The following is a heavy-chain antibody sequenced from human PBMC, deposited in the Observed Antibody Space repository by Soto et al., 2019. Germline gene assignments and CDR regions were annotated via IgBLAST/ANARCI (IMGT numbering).Heavy chain of an antibody. CDR3: AKDQFSSPIAAADKFDY. CDR1: GFTFSSYA. CDR2: ISGSGGST. V-gene: IGHV3-23*01. Sequence: GGSLRLSCAASGFTFSSYAMSWVRQAPGKGLEWVSAISGSGGSTYYADSVKGRFTISRDNSKNTLYLQMNSLRAEDTAVYYYAKDQFSSPIAAADKFDYWGQGTLGAVSS. J-gene: IGHJ4*02. D-gene: IGHD6-13*01.